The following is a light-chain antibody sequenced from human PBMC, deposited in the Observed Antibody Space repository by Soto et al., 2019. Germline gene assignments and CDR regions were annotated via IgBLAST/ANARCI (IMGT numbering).Light chain of an antibody. Sequence: QSVLTQPPSASGNPGQTVTISCSGSSSNIARNTESWYQEVPGTAPKLLIYNNNQRPSGVPDRFSASKSGTSASLVISGLQSEAEANYYCATWEDSRNGVVFGGGTKLTVL. CDR1: SSNIARNT. V-gene: IGLV1-44*01. CDR2: NNN. J-gene: IGLJ2*01. CDR3: ATWEDSRNGVV.